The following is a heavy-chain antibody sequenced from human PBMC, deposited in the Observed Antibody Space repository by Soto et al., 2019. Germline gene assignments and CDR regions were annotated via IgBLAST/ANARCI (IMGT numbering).Heavy chain of an antibody. D-gene: IGHD1-26*01. CDR3: ASERSAEDFDF. Sequence: QVQLVQSGTVVQRRGSSVKVSCQASGGTFSSHGMAWVRQAPGQGLEWMGGIIPTFGTPTYAPKFQGRVTITTDKSTNTGYMELSSLRSEDAGVYYCASERSAEDFDFWGQGTLMPVSS. V-gene: IGHV1-69*06. J-gene: IGHJ4*02. CDR1: GGTFSSHG. CDR2: IIPTFGTP.